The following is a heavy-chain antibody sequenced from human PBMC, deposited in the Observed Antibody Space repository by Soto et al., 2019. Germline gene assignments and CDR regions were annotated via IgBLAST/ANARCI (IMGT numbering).Heavy chain of an antibody. V-gene: IGHV3-9*01. D-gene: IGHD3-9*01. J-gene: IGHJ4*02. CDR2: ISWNSGSF. Sequence: EVPLLDSGGCFVQPGRSLRLSCVVSGFTFEDYAMHWVRQVPGKGLEWVSGISWNSGSFDDADSVKGRFTISRDNTKKSLYLQMHNLRSDDTALNYWATDIDRRRYFDWAPDYWGQGTLVTVSS. CDR3: ATDIDRRRYFDWAPDY. CDR1: GFTFEDYA.